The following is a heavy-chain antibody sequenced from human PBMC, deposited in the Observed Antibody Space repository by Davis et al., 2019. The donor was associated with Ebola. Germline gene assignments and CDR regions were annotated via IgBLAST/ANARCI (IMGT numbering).Heavy chain of an antibody. Sequence: GESLKISCAASGFTFSSYSMNWVRQAPGKGLEWVSSISSSSYIYYADSVKGRFTISRDNAKNSLYLQMNSLRAEDTAVYYCAKDVAIFGVDIRGMENCYMDVWGKGTTVTVSS. CDR3: AKDVAIFGVDIRGMENCYMDV. J-gene: IGHJ6*03. V-gene: IGHV3-21*01. D-gene: IGHD3-3*02. CDR1: GFTFSSYS. CDR2: ISSSSYI.